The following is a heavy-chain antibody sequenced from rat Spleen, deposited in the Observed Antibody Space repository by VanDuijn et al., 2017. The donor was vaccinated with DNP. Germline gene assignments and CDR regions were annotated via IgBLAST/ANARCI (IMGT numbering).Heavy chain of an antibody. Sequence: EVLLVESDGGLVQPGRSLKLSCAVSGFTFSDYYMAWVRQAPAKGLEWVATLSYNGGTPYYRDSVKGRFTISRDNAQSTLYLQMDSLRSEDTATYYCTTAITTVVTDYWGRGVMVTVSS. D-gene: IGHD1-1*01. CDR2: LSYNGGTP. J-gene: IGHJ2*01. CDR1: GFTFSDYY. CDR3: TTAITTVVTDY. V-gene: IGHV5-20*01.